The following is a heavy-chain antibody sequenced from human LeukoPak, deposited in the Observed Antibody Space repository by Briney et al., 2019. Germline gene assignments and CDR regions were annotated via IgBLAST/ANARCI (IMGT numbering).Heavy chain of an antibody. CDR2: INPNSGGT. CDR3: AREGMGIAARSRVFDY. Sequence: GASVKVSCKASGYTFTGYYMHWVRQAPGQGLEWMGWINPNSGGTNYAQKFQGRVTMTRDTSISTAYMELSRLRSDDTAVYYCAREGMGIAARSRVFDYWGQGTLVTVSS. CDR1: GYTFTGYY. D-gene: IGHD6-6*01. V-gene: IGHV1-2*02. J-gene: IGHJ4*02.